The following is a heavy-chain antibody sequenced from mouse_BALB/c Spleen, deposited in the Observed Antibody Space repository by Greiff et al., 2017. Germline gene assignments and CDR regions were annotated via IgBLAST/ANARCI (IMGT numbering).Heavy chain of an antibody. D-gene: IGHD2-4*01. CDR1: GYTFTSYT. V-gene: IGHV1-4*01. J-gene: IGHJ4*01. CDR3: ARSIYYHDAMDY. Sequence: QVQLQQSGAELARPGASVKMSCKASGYTFTSYTMHWVKQRPGQGLEWIGYINPSSGYTNYNQKFKDKATLTADKSSSTAYMQLSSLTSEDSAVYYCARSIYYHDAMDYWGQGTSVTVAS. CDR2: INPSSGYT.